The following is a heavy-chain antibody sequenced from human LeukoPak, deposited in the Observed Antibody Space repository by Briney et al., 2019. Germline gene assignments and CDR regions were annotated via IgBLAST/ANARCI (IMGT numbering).Heavy chain of an antibody. D-gene: IGHD1-26*01. V-gene: IGHV3-7*01. CDR1: GFIFSDYY. CDR3: ARNNYYARDY. CDR2: VVQDGSDK. J-gene: IGHJ4*02. Sequence: GGSLRLSCAASGFIFSDYYMTWIRQAPGKGLEWVANVVQDGSDKYYVDSVKGRFTISRDNAKNSLYLQMNSLRAEDTAVYYCARNNYYARDYWGQGTLVTVSS.